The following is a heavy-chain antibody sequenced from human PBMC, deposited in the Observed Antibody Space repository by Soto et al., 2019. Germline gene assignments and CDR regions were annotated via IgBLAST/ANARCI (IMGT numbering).Heavy chain of an antibody. CDR1: GYTYISYS. D-gene: IGHD6-19*01. V-gene: IGHV1-3*05. CDR3: AREKWGSGSRWLDP. J-gene: IGHJ5*02. Sequence: QVQVVQSWAEEKKPGASVKVSCKASGYTYISYSMHWVRQAPGQRLEWMGWINVGNGNTKYSQNFQGRVTINQDTSASTAYMELSSLTSEDTAVYYCAREKWGSGSRWLDPWGQGTLVTVSS. CDR2: INVGNGNT.